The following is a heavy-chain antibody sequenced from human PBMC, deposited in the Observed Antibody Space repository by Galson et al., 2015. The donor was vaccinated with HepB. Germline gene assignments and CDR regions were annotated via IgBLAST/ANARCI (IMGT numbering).Heavy chain of an antibody. CDR3: AKDITYYYDSSGFDY. D-gene: IGHD3-22*01. CDR1: GFTFSSYG. CDR2: IRYDGSNK. J-gene: IGHJ4*02. Sequence: SLRLSCAASGFTFSSYGMHWVRQAPGKGLEWVAFIRYDGSNKYYADSVKGRFTISRDNSKNTLYLQMNSLRAEDTAVYYCAKDITYYYDSSGFDYWGQGTLVTVSS. V-gene: IGHV3-30*02.